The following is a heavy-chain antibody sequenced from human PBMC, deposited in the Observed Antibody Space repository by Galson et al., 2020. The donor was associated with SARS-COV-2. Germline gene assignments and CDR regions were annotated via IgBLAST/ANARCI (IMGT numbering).Heavy chain of an antibody. J-gene: IGHJ6*02. CDR2: ISPNTGAT. Sequence: ASVKVSCKASGYTFSAYYIHWVRQAPGKGLEWMGWISPNTGATKYAQKFHGRVTMTRDTSVSTVYMELNGLTSDETAVYYCARGYCSGISCYSPGFGGLFFRPYHYYGLEVWGQGTTVTVSS. V-gene: IGHV1-2*02. D-gene: IGHD2-2*02. CDR1: GYTFSAYY. CDR3: ARGYCSGISCYSPGFGGLFFRPYHYYGLEV.